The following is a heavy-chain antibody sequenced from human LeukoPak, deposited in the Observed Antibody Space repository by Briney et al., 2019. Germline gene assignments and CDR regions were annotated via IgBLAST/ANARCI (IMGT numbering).Heavy chain of an antibody. V-gene: IGHV4-38-2*02. Sequence: SETLSLTCTVSGYSISSGYYWGWIRQPPGKGLEWIGSIYHSGSTYYNPSLKSRVTISVDTSKNQFSLKLSSVTAADTAVYYCARVSLGDTAMVRKTPYYFDYWGQGTLVTVSS. CDR2: IYHSGST. CDR1: GYSISSGYY. D-gene: IGHD5-18*01. J-gene: IGHJ4*02. CDR3: ARVSLGDTAMVRKTPYYFDY.